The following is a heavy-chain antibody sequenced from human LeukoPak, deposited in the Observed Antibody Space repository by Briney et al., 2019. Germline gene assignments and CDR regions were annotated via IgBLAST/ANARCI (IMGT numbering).Heavy chain of an antibody. CDR2: ISWNSGSI. CDR1: GFTFDDYA. CDR3: AKGAHYYGSGSHRRGHYFDS. Sequence: GGSLRLSCAASGFTFDDYAMHWVRQAPGKGLEWVSGISWNSGSIGYADSVKGRFTISRDNAKNSLYLQMNSLRAEDTAVYYCAKGAHYYGSGSHRRGHYFDSWGQGTLVTVSS. D-gene: IGHD3-10*01. V-gene: IGHV3-9*01. J-gene: IGHJ4*02.